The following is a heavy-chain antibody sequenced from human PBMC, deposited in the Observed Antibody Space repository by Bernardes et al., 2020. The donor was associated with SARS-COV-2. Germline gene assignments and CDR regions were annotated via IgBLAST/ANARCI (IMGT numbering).Heavy chain of an antibody. V-gene: IGHV4-4*07. CDR3: ARESTTVTRYYYYYYGMDV. CDR1: GGSISSYY. J-gene: IGHJ6*02. CDR2: IYTSGST. D-gene: IGHD4-4*01. Sequence: SETLSLTCTVSGGSISSYYWSWIRQPAGKGLEWIGRIYTSGSTNYNPSLKSRVTMSVDTAKNQFSLKLSSVTAADTAVYYCARESTTVTRYYYYYYGMDVWGQGTTVTVSS.